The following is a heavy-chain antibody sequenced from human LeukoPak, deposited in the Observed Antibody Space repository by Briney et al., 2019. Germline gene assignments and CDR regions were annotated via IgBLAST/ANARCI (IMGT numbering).Heavy chain of an antibody. CDR3: ARALLGSMIDS. CDR1: GGSISSYY. Sequence: SETLSLTCTVSGGSISSYYWSWIRQPPGKGLEWIGYIYYSGSTNYNPSLKSRVTISVDTSKNQFSLKLSSVTAADTAVYYCARALLGSMIDSWGQGTLVTVSS. J-gene: IGHJ4*02. D-gene: IGHD2/OR15-2a*01. V-gene: IGHV4-59*12. CDR2: IYYSGST.